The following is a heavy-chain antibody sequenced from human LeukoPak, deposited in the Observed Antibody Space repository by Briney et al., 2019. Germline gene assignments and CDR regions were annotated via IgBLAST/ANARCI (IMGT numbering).Heavy chain of an antibody. D-gene: IGHD1-26*01. Sequence: PGGSLRLSCAASGFILSDYNMHWVRQAPGKGLEWVAVISYDGSNKYYADSVKGRFTISRDNSKNTLYLQMNSLSADDTAVYYCVRLMGSGWFDPWGQGTLVTVFS. V-gene: IGHV3-30*04. CDR2: ISYDGSNK. J-gene: IGHJ5*02. CDR3: VRLMGSGWFDP. CDR1: GFILSDYN.